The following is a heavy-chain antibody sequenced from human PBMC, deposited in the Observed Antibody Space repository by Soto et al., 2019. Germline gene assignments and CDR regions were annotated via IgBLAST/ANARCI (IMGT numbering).Heavy chain of an antibody. CDR1: GFIFNNYA. V-gene: IGHV1-18*04. Sequence: QVQLVQSGAEVKKPGASVQVSCKAFGFIFNNYAISWVRQAPGQGLEWMGWISANSGNTNYAQKLQGRVTMTTDTSTITAYMELRSLRSDDTAVYYCATAGNYDSSGRDFWGQGTLVTVSS. D-gene: IGHD3-22*01. J-gene: IGHJ4*02. CDR2: ISANSGNT. CDR3: ATAGNYDSSGRDF.